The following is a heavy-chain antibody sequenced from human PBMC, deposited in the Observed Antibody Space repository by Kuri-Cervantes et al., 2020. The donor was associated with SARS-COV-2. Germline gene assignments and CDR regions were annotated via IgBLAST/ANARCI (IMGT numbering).Heavy chain of an antibody. CDR1: GGTFSSYA. D-gene: IGHD6-13*01. CDR2: IIPIFATA. V-gene: IGHV1-69*05. J-gene: IGHJ6*03. CDR3: ARGGWIIAAAGGYYYYYMDV. Sequence: SVKVSCKASGGTFSSYAISWVRQAPGQGLEWMGGIIPIFATANYAQKFQGRVTITTDESTSTAYMELSSLRSEDTAVYYCARGGWIIAAAGGYYYYYMDVWGKGTTVTVSS.